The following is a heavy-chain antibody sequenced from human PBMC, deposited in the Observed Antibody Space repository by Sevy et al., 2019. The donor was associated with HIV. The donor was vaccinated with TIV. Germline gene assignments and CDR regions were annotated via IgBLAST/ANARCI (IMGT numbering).Heavy chain of an antibody. J-gene: IGHJ6*02. CDR2: IKQDGSEK. CDR3: AREMVRGVIFYYGMDV. D-gene: IGHD3-10*01. CDR1: GFTFSSYW. Sequence: GESLKISCAASGFTFSSYWMSWVRQAPGKGLEWVANIKQDGSEKYYVDSVKGRFTISRDNAKNSLYLQMNSLRAEDTVVYYCAREMVRGVIFYYGMDVWGQGTTVTVSS. V-gene: IGHV3-7*03.